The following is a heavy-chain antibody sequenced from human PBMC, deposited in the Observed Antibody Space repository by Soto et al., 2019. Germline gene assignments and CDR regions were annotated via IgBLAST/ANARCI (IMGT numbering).Heavy chain of an antibody. V-gene: IGHV5-51*01. Sequence: GESLKISCKGSGYSFTNYWIAWVRQMPGKGLEYMGIIYPSDSTTRYSPSFQGQVTISADKSIGTAYLQWNSLKASDTAMYYCARHGFYGDYSSNYFDPWGQGTLVTLSS. D-gene: IGHD4-17*01. CDR1: GYSFTNYW. J-gene: IGHJ5*02. CDR3: ARHGFYGDYSSNYFDP. CDR2: IYPSDSTT.